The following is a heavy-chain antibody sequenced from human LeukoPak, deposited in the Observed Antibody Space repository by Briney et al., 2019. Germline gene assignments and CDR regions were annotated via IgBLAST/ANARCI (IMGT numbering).Heavy chain of an antibody. Sequence: GGSLRLSCAASGFTFSSYSMNWVRQAPGEGLEWISGITGSTYSTYYADSVRGRFTISRDNSKNTLYLQMNSLRVEDTAVYFCAKDQLNRFCSGGDCSMTHDHWGQGTLVTVSS. V-gene: IGHV3-23*01. CDR3: AKDQLNRFCSGGDCSMTHDH. CDR2: ITGSTYST. J-gene: IGHJ4*02. D-gene: IGHD2-21*02. CDR1: GFTFSSYS.